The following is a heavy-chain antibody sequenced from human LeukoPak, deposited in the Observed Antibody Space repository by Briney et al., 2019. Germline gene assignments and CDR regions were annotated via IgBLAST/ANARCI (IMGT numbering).Heavy chain of an antibody. CDR1: GYSISSGYY. CDR3: AREYYFYHMDG. J-gene: IGHJ6*03. CDR2: INQAGTGK. V-gene: IGHV3-7*01. Sequence: PSETLSLTCTVSGYSISSGYYWGWIRQPPGKELEWVAIINQAGTGKYYVDSVKGRLTISRDNAENSLYLQMNSLRAEDTAVYYCAREYYFYHMDGWGEGTTVTVSS.